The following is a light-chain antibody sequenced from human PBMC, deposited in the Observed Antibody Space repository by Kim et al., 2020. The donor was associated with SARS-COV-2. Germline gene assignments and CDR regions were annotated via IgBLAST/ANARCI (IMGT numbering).Light chain of an antibody. CDR2: EDN. V-gene: IGLV6-57*02. Sequence: LTQPHSVSESPGKTVTISCTGSSGSIANNYVQWYQHRPGSAPTTVIYEDNQRPSGIPDRFSGSIDSSSNSASLTISGLKTEDEADYYCQSYDSSNRWVFGGGTQLTVL. J-gene: IGLJ3*02. CDR1: SGSIANNY. CDR3: QSYDSSNRWV.